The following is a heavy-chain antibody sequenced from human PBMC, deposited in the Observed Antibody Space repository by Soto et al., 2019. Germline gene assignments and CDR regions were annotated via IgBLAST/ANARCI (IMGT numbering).Heavy chain of an antibody. J-gene: IGHJ4*02. CDR3: ARDPWAADY. Sequence: GGSLRLSCAASGFTFSSYAMSWVRQAPGKGLEWVSAISGSTFYADSVRGRFTISRDNSKNTVNLQMNSLRAEDTAVYYCARDPWAADYWGQGTLVTVSS. CDR1: GFTFSSYA. V-gene: IGHV3-23*01. D-gene: IGHD3-16*01. CDR2: ISGST.